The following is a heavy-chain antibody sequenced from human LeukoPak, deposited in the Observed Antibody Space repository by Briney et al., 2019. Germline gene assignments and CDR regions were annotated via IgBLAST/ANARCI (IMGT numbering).Heavy chain of an antibody. D-gene: IGHD6-13*01. V-gene: IGHV3-33*01. CDR3: ARDSASIAAAVYWYFDL. J-gene: IGHJ2*01. CDR2: IWYDGSNE. CDR1: GFTFNTYA. Sequence: GGSLRLSCAASGFTFNTYAMNWVRQAPGKGLEWVAVIWYDGSNEYYADSVKGRFTISRDNSKNTLYLQMNSLRAEDSAVYFYARDSASIAAAVYWYFDLWGRGTLVTVSS.